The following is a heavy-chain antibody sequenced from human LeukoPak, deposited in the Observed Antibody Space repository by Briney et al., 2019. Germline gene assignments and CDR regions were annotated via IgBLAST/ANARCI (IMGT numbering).Heavy chain of an antibody. D-gene: IGHD2-8*01. J-gene: IGHJ6*03. V-gene: IGHV1-69*13. CDR1: GGTFSSYA. CDR2: IIPIFGTA. CDR3: ATSVWPPYYYYYMDV. Sequence: APVKVSCKASGGTFSSYAISWVRQAPGQGLEWMGGIIPIFGTANYAQKFQGRVTITADESTSTAYMELSSLRSEDTAVYYCATSVWPPYYYYYMDVWGKGTTVTVSS.